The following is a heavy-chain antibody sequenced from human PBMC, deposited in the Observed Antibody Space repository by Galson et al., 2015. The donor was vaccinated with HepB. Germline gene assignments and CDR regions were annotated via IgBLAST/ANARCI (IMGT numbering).Heavy chain of an antibody. V-gene: IGHV3-33*01. J-gene: IGHJ4*02. CDR3: ARENHCSSTSCGFDY. CDR2: IWYDGSNK. D-gene: IGHD2-2*01. CDR1: GFTFSSYG. Sequence: SLRLSCAASGFTFSSYGMHWVRQAPGKGLEWVAVIWYDGSNKYYADSVKGRFTISRDNSKNTLYLQMNSLRAEDTAVYYCARENHCSSTSCGFDYWGQGTLVTVSS.